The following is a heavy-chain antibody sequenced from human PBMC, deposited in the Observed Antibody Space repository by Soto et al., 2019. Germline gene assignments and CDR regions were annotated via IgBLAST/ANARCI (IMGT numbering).Heavy chain of an antibody. CDR1: GGTFSSYA. V-gene: IGHV1-69*01. CDR3: AQIGGHYYDSSGYPPFDY. J-gene: IGHJ4*02. Sequence: QVQLVQSGAEVKKPGFSVKVSCKASGGTFSSYAISWVRPAPGQGLAWMGGIIPIFGTANCAQKFQGRVTITADESTSTAYMELSSLRSEDTAVYYCAQIGGHYYDSSGYPPFDYWGQGTLVTVSS. CDR2: IIPIFGTA. D-gene: IGHD3-22*01.